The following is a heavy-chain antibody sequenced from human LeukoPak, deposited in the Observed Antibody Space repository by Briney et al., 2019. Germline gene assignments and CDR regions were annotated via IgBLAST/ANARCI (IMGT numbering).Heavy chain of an antibody. CDR1: GFTFSSSW. V-gene: IGHV3-7*04. D-gene: IGHD6-13*01. CDR2: IKQDGSEK. J-gene: IGHJ6*02. CDR3: ARGDIAAAGIGYYYYGMDV. Sequence: GGSLRLSCAASGFTFSSSWMSWVRQAPGKGLEWVANIKQDGSEKYYVGSVKGRFTISRDNSKNTLYLQMNSLRAEDTAVYYCARGDIAAAGIGYYYYGMDVWGQGTTVTVSS.